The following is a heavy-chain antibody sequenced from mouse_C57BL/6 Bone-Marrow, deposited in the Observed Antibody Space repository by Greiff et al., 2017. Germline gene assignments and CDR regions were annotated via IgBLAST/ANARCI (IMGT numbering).Heavy chain of an antibody. J-gene: IGHJ2*01. Sequence: VQLQQSGPELVKPGASVKISCKASGYTFTDYYMNWVKQSHGKSLEWIGDINPNNGGTSYNQKFKGKATLTVDKSSRTAYMELRSLTSEDSAFYYCSRFATVIVDYWGQGTTLTVSS. CDR1: GYTFTDYY. V-gene: IGHV1-26*01. D-gene: IGHD1-1*01. CDR3: SRFATVIVDY. CDR2: INPNNGGT.